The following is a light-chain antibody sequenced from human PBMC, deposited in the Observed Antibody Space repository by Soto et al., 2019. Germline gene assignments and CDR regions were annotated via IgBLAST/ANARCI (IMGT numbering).Light chain of an antibody. CDR1: SSDVGGYNY. CDR3: SSYTSSSTRLIV. J-gene: IGLJ1*01. CDR2: DVS. V-gene: IGLV2-14*01. Sequence: QSVLTQPASVSGSPGQSITISCTGTSSDVGGYNYVSWYQQHPGKAPKLMIYDVSNRPSGVSNRFSGSKSGNTASLTISGLQAEDEADYYCSSYTSSSTRLIVFGTVTKVTVL.